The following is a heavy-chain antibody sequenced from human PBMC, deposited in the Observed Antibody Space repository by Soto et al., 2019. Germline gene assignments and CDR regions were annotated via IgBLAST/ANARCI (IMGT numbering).Heavy chain of an antibody. CDR3: ARADPDASVGY. CDR2: ISYSGST. CDR1: GVSMSRHY. D-gene: IGHD3-16*01. J-gene: IGHJ4*02. V-gene: IGHV4-59*11. Sequence: SETLSLTCTVSGVSMSRHYWTWLRQPPGKGLEWIGYISYSGSTYYNPSLKSRVTISADTSRNQFSLKLSSVIAADTAVYYCARADPDASVGYWGQGTLVTVSS.